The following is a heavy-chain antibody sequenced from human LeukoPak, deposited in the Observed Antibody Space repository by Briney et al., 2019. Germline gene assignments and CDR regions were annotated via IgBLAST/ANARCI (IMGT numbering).Heavy chain of an antibody. D-gene: IGHD6-13*01. V-gene: IGHV3-20*04. CDR1: GLTFDDYG. J-gene: IGHJ4*02. Sequence: GGSLRLSCKDFGLTFDDYGMSWVRQVPGKGLEWACGINWDGGNTHCADSVKGRFDISRDNAKNSLFLQMSSLRAEDTALYYCARDVSSNWYSFNFWGQGTQVTVTS. CDR3: ARDVSSNWYSFNF. CDR2: INWDGGNT.